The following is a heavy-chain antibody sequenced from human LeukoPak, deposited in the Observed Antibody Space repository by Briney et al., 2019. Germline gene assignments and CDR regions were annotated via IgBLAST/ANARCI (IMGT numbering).Heavy chain of an antibody. J-gene: IGHJ6*03. CDR1: GGSISSSSYY. V-gene: IGHV4-39*07. D-gene: IGHD2-21*02. CDR2: IYTSGST. CDR3: ARDWLVTAPLRHYYYMDV. Sequence: SETLSLTCTVSGGSISSSSYYWGWIRQPPGKGLEWIGRIYTSGSTNYNPSLKSRVTMSVDTSKNQFSLKLSSATAADTAVYYCARDWLVTAPLRHYYYMDVWGKGTTVTISS.